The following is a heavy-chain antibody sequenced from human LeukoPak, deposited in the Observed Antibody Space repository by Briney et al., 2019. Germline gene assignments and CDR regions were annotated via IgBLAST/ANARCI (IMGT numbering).Heavy chain of an antibody. D-gene: IGHD3-22*01. V-gene: IGHV3-15*01. CDR2: IKSKTDGGTT. CDR3: TTGDESSAYRYLDY. J-gene: IGHJ4*02. Sequence: PGGSLRLSCTASGFTVSNAWMSWVRQAPGKGLEWGGRIKSKTDGGTTDFAAPVKGRFNISRDDSKNTLYLQMNNMKTEDTAVYYCTTGDESSAYRYLDYWGQGTLVTVSS. CDR1: GFTVSNAW.